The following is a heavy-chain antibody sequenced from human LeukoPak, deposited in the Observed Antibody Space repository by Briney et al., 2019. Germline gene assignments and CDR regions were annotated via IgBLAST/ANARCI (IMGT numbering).Heavy chain of an antibody. D-gene: IGHD6-13*01. V-gene: IGHV3-48*01. CDR2: ISRSSSTI. Sequence: HPGGSLRLSCAASGFTFSSYEMNWVRQAPGKGLEWVSYISRSSSTIYYADSVKGRFTISRDNAKNSLYLQMNSLRVEDTAVYYCARAGYSSSWYLYWGQGTLVTVSS. CDR3: ARAGYSSSWYLY. CDR1: GFTFSSYE. J-gene: IGHJ4*02.